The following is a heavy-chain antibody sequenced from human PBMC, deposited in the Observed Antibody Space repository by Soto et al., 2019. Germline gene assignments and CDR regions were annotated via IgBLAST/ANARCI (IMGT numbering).Heavy chain of an antibody. J-gene: IGHJ4*02. Sequence: SGPTLVNPTQTLTLTCTFSGFSLITSGVGVGWIRQPPGKALEWLAFIYWDNDKRYSPSLRSRLTIAKDTSKNQVVLTMTEVDPVDTATYFCAHRRSVVLQWTYGDFDYWCQGILVTVSS. V-gene: IGHV2-5*02. D-gene: IGHD2-2*01. CDR3: AHRRSVVLQWTYGDFDY. CDR1: GFSLITSGVG. CDR2: IYWDNDK.